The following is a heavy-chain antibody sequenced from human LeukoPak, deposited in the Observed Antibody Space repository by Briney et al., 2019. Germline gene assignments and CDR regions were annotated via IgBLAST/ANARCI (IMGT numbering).Heavy chain of an antibody. J-gene: IGHJ6*02. V-gene: IGHV3-53*01. CDR2: IYSGGST. Sequence: PGGSLRLSCVPSGFSVSSNYMSWVRQAPGKGLEWVSVIYSGGSTYYADSVKGRFTISRDNSKNTLYLQMNSLRAEDTAVYYCARVLGWRAYGMDVWGQGTTVTVSS. D-gene: IGHD3-3*01. CDR1: GFSVSSNY. CDR3: ARVLGWRAYGMDV.